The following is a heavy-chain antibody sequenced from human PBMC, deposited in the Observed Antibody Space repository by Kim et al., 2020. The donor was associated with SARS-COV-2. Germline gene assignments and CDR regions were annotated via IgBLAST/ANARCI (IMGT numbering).Heavy chain of an antibody. CDR2: IYYSGGT. J-gene: IGHJ3*02. D-gene: IGHD1-26*01. Sequence: SETLSLTCTVYGGSISSYYWSWIRQPPGKGLEWIGYIYYSGGTKYNPSLKSRVTISVDTSKNQFSLKLSSVTAADTAVFYCARGTIVGATPADAFDIWG. CDR3: ARGTIVGATPADAFDI. CDR1: GGSISSYY. V-gene: IGHV4-59*01.